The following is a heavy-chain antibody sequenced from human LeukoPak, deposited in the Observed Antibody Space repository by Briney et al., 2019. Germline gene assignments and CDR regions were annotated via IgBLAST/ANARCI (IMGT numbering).Heavy chain of an antibody. V-gene: IGHV3-23*01. Sequence: PGGSLRLSCAVSGITLSNYGMSWVRQAPGKGLEWVAGISGSGGSTNYADSVKGRFTISRDNPKNTLFLQMKSLRAEDTAVYYCARGTSDGPVAQLDSWGQGTLVTVSS. CDR1: GITLSNYG. J-gene: IGHJ4*02. CDR3: ARGTSDGPVAQLDS. CDR2: ISGSGGST. D-gene: IGHD6-19*01.